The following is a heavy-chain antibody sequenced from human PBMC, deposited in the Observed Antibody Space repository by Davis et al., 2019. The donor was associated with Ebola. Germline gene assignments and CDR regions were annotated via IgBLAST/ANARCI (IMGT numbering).Heavy chain of an antibody. V-gene: IGHV3-7*01. CDR2: IKEDGSEK. CDR3: ARAYHYGVDV. J-gene: IGHJ6*02. CDR1: GFTFSHSW. Sequence: GESLKISCTTSGFTFSHSWMSWVRQAPGKGLEWVASIKEDGSEKNYVDSVKGRFTISRDNAENSLYLQMNSLRAEDTAVFYCARAYHYGVDVWGQGTTVTVSS.